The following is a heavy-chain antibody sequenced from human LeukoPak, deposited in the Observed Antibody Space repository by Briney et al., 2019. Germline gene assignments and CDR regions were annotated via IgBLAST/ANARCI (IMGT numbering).Heavy chain of an antibody. J-gene: IGHJ6*02. D-gene: IGHD3-3*01. CDR1: GFTFSDYY. V-gene: IGHV3-11*04. CDR3: ARSPLSDYDFWSGPYYYYYGMDV. CDR2: ISSSSSTI. Sequence: GGSLRLSCAASGFTFSDYYMSWIRQAPGKGLEWVSYISSSSSTIYYADSVKGRFTISRDNAKNSLYLQMNSLRDEDTAVYYCARSPLSDYDFWSGPYYYYYGMDVWGQGTTVTVSS.